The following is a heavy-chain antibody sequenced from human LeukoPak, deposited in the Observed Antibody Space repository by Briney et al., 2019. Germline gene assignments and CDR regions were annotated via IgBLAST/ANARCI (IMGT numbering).Heavy chain of an antibody. D-gene: IGHD7-27*01. CDR1: GFTSSSYA. Sequence: GGSLRLSCAASGFTSSSYAMNWVRQAPGKGLEWVSSISNSGDNTYYADSVKGRFTISRDNSKNTLYLQMSSLRAEDTALYYCARTRPWGADWYFDLWGRGTLVTVSS. CDR3: ARTRPWGADWYFDL. V-gene: IGHV3-23*01. CDR2: ISNSGDNT. J-gene: IGHJ2*01.